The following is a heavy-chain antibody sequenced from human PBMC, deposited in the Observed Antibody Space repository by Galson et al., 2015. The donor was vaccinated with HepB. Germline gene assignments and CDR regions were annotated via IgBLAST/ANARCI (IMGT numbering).Heavy chain of an antibody. D-gene: IGHD1-26*01. CDR3: VKGYSGSHLTAFHI. V-gene: IGHV3-64D*06. Sequence: LRLSCAASGFNFNSYTMYWVRQAPGKGLEYVSAISNSGGSTYYADSVKGRFTISRDNSKNTLFLQVSSLRTEDTAVFYCVKGYSGSHLTAFHIWGQGTMVTVSS. J-gene: IGHJ3*02. CDR2: ISNSGGST. CDR1: GFNFNSYT.